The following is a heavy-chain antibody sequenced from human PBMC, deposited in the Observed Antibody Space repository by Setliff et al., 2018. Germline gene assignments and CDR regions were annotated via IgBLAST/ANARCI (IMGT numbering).Heavy chain of an antibody. CDR3: ARGLPYYDILTGYYRTPPDY. CDR2: TRNKANSYTT. V-gene: IGHV3-72*01. Sequence: PGGSLRLSCGVFGLTFSSYEMIWVRQAPGKGLEWVGRTRNKANSYTTEYAASVKGRFTISRDDSKNSLYLQMNSLKTEDTAVYYCARGLPYYDILTGYYRTPPDYWGQGTLVTVSS. J-gene: IGHJ4*02. D-gene: IGHD3-9*01. CDR1: GLTFSSYE.